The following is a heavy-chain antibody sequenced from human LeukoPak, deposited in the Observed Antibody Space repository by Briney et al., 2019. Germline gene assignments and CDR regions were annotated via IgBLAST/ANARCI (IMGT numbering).Heavy chain of an antibody. CDR2: IYHSGST. V-gene: IGHV4-30-2*01. D-gene: IGHD2-21*02. CDR3: ARAYCGGDCYWFDY. J-gene: IGHJ4*02. CDR1: GGSITSGGYS. Sequence: SQTLSLTCAVSGGSITSGGYSWSWIRQPPGKGLEWIGYIYHSGSTYYNPSLKSRVTISVDRSKNQFSLKLSSVTAADTAVYYGARAYCGGDCYWFDYWGQGTLVTVSS.